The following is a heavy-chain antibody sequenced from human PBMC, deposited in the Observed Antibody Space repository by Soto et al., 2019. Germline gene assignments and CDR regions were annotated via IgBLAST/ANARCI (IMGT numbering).Heavy chain of an antibody. CDR3: PRLGRYGMYV. V-gene: IGHV3-74*01. J-gene: IGHJ6*02. CDR2: INSDGSST. Sequence: EVQLVESGGGLVQPGGALRLSCAASGFTFSSYWMHVVRQAPGKGLVWVSRINSDGSSTSYAYSVKGRFTISRDNAKHTFHLQMSSLRAEGTAVYYCPRLGRYGMYVWAQGTTVTVSS. CDR1: GFTFSSYW.